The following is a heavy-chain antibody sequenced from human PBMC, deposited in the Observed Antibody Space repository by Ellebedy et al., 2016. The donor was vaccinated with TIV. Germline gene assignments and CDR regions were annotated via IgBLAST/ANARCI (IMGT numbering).Heavy chain of an antibody. J-gene: IGHJ4*02. Sequence: PGGSLRLSCVASGFIFKTYGIHRVRQGPGTGLEWVAVVWYDGTNKFYADSVRGRFTISRDNSKNTVYLQMTSLRAEDTALYYCVRPFGQYDILTGPKHWGLGTPVTVSS. V-gene: IGHV3-33*03. CDR1: GFIFKTYG. D-gene: IGHD3-9*01. CDR2: VWYDGTNK. CDR3: VRPFGQYDILTGPKH.